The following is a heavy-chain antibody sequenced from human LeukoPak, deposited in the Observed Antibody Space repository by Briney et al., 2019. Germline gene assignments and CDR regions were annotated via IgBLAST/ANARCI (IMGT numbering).Heavy chain of an antibody. V-gene: IGHV3-23*01. CDR1: GFTFSSYA. CDR3: AKYCSSSSCSNRGAYYGMDV. Sequence: GESLRLSCAGSGFTFSSYAMSWVRQAPGKGLEWVSTLSGSGGTTYYADSVKGRFTISRDNSENTLYLQMSSLRAEDTALYYCAKYCSSSSCSNRGAYYGMDVWGQGTTVTVSS. J-gene: IGHJ6*02. D-gene: IGHD2-2*01. CDR2: LSGSGGTT.